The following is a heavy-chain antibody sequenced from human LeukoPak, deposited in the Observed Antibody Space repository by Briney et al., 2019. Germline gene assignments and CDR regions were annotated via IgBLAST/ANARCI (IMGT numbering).Heavy chain of an antibody. Sequence: PGGSLRLSCAASGFTFSSYGMHWVRQAPGKGLEWVAVIWYDGSNKYYADSVKGRFTISRDNSKNTLYLQMNSLRAEDTAVYYCAKTHQGGYYYYYYTDVWGKGTTVTVSS. CDR2: IWYDGSNK. V-gene: IGHV3-33*06. CDR3: AKTHQGGYYYYYYTDV. D-gene: IGHD1-26*01. CDR1: GFTFSSYG. J-gene: IGHJ6*03.